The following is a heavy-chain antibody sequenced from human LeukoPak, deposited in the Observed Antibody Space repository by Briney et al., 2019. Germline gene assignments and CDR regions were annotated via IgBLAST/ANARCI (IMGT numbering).Heavy chain of an antibody. J-gene: IGHJ4*02. V-gene: IGHV3-48*04. D-gene: IGHD3-10*01. CDR2: IGISSGPL. CDR3: ARAKGYTSSYSFDY. CDR1: GFTFNNYA. Sequence: GGSLRLSCAASGFTFNNYAMNWVRQTPGGRLEWVSFIGISSGPLLYADSVRGRFTISRDNAKASVYLQMNRLRAEDTAVYYCARAKGYTSSYSFDYWGQGILVTVSS.